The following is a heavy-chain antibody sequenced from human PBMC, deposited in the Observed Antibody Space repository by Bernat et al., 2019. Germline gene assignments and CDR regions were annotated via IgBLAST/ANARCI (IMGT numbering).Heavy chain of an antibody. CDR2: IRRKAYGGTP. J-gene: IGHJ4*02. CDR1: GFTFGDYD. D-gene: IGHD5-24*01. V-gene: IGHV3-49*04. CDR3: GRQYYFDY. Sequence: EVQLVESGGGLVQPGRSLRLSCTASGFTFGDYDVSWVRQAPGQGLVWVGFIRRKAYGGTPEYAWSVKGRFTISRDNSISIAYLQMNSLKTDDTAVYYCGRQYYFDYWGQGTLVTVSS.